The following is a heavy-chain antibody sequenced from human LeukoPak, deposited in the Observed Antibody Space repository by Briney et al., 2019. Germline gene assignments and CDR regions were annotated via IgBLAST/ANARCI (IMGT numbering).Heavy chain of an antibody. D-gene: IGHD3-10*01. Sequence: ASVKVSCKASGYTFTGYFVHWVRQAPGQGLEWMGWINPNNGDTNYAQTFQGRVTMTRDTSISTAYMELSNLRSDDTAMFYCARDLYGSGSSNWFDPWGQGTLVTVSS. J-gene: IGHJ5*02. CDR3: ARDLYGSGSSNWFDP. V-gene: IGHV1-2*02. CDR2: INPNNGDT. CDR1: GYTFTGYF.